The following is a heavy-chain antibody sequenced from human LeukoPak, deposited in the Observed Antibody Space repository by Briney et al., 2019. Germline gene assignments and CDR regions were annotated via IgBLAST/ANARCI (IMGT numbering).Heavy chain of an antibody. CDR3: ARDDSSGQWLVY. D-gene: IGHD3-22*01. CDR2: INHSGST. V-gene: IGHV4-34*01. Sequence: SETLSLTCAVYGGSFSGYYWSWIRQPPGKGLEWIGEINHSGSTNYNPSLKSRVTISVDTSKNQFSLKLSSVTAADTAVYYCARDDSSGQWLVYWGQGTLVTVSS. CDR1: GGSFSGYY. J-gene: IGHJ4*02.